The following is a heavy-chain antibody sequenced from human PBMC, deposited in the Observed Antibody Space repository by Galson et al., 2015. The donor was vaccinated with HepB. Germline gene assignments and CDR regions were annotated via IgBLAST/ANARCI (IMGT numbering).Heavy chain of an antibody. CDR2: IKKDGSEK. J-gene: IGHJ4*02. Sequence: SLRLSCAASGFTLSRYWMSWVRQAPGKGLEWVANIKKDGSEKKYVDSVEGRFTISRDNAKNSLYLEMNSLRPEDTAVYYCARDYRYYYGSESDYTPLDYWGQGTLVTVAP. CDR3: ARDYRYYYGSESDYTPLDY. D-gene: IGHD3-10*01. V-gene: IGHV3-7*03. CDR1: GFTLSRYW.